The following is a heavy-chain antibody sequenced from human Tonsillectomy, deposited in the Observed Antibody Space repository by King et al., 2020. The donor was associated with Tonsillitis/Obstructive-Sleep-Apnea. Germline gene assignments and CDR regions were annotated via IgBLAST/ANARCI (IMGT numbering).Heavy chain of an antibody. CDR2: ISYDGSNK. D-gene: IGHD1-1*01. CDR3: ARFTTAFDAFDI. V-gene: IGHV3-30*01. CDR1: GFTFSSYA. Sequence: QLVQSGGGVVQPGRSLRLSCAASGFTFSSYAMHWVRQAPGKGLEWVAVISYDGSNKYYADSVKGRLTISRDNSKKTLYLQMNSLRAEDTAVYYCARFTTAFDAFDIWGQGTMVTVSS. J-gene: IGHJ3*02.